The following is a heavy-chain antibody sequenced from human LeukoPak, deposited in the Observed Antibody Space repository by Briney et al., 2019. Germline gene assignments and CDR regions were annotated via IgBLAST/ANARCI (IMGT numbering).Heavy chain of an antibody. CDR1: GYTFTSYG. V-gene: IGHV1-18*04. D-gene: IGHD2-2*01. Sequence: GASVKVSCKASGYTFTSYGISWVRQAPGQGLEWMGWINPYNGNTNYAQNLQGRVTMTTDTSTNTAYMELRSLRSDDTAVYYCARLRVVPAAVDNYYYYGLDVWGKGTTVTVSS. J-gene: IGHJ6*04. CDR2: INPYNGNT. CDR3: ARLRVVPAAVDNYYYYGLDV.